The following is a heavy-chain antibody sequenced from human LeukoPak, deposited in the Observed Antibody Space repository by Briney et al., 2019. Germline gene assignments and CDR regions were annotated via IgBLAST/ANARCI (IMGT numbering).Heavy chain of an antibody. Sequence: PGGSLRLSCAAPGFTFSSYAMSWVRQAPGKGPEWGAAISGSGGSTYYADSVKGRFTISRDNSKNTLYLQMNSLRAEDTAVYYCAKVERPLVGATTELDYGGQGTRVTVSS. J-gene: IGHJ4*02. D-gene: IGHD1-26*01. CDR1: GFTFSSYA. V-gene: IGHV3-23*01. CDR2: ISGSGGST. CDR3: AKVERPLVGATTELDY.